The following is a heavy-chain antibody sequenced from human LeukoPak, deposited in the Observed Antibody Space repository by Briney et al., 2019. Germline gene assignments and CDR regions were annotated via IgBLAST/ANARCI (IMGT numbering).Heavy chain of an antibody. CDR1: GFSFSNYW. CDR3: ARDHSPSMYGSVWYDAFDI. D-gene: IGHD6-19*01. CDR2: IKQDGSKE. J-gene: IGHJ3*02. V-gene: IGHV3-7*01. Sequence: PGGSLRLSCVGTGFSFSNYWMTWVRQVPGKGLEWVANIKQDGSKENYVDSVKGQFTMSRDNAKNSLYLQMNNLRAEDTALYYCARDHSPSMYGSVWYDAFDIWGQGTMVTVSS.